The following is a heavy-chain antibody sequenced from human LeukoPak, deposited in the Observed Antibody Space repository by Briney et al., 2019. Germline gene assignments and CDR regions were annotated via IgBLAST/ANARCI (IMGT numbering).Heavy chain of an antibody. CDR2: MNPNSGNT. V-gene: IGHV1-8*01. CDR1: GYTFTSYD. D-gene: IGHD3-22*01. J-gene: IGHJ4*02. CDR3: AGSLWGNDDDSSCSDY. Sequence: ASVKLSCKASGYTFTSYDINWVRQAPGPGLEWMGWMNPNSGNTGYAQKFQGRVTMTRNISISTAYMELSSLRSEDAAVYYWAGSLWGNDDDSSCSDYWGQGTLVTVSS.